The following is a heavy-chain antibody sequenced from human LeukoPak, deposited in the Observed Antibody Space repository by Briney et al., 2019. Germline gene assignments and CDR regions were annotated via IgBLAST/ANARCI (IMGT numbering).Heavy chain of an antibody. V-gene: IGHV1-8*01. Sequence: ASVKVSCKASGYTFTSYDINWVRQATGQGLEWMGWMNPNSGNTGYAQKFQGRVTMTRNTSISTAYMEPSSLRSEDTAVYYCARVRLLWFGELLSTRPDPPYYCYGMDVWGQGTTVTVSS. CDR2: MNPNSGNT. J-gene: IGHJ6*02. CDR3: ARVRLLWFGELLSTRPDPPYYCYGMDV. D-gene: IGHD3-10*01. CDR1: GYTFTSYD.